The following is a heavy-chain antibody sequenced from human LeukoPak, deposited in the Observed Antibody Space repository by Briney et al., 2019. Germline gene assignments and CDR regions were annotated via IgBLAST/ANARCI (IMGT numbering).Heavy chain of an antibody. D-gene: IGHD6-19*01. CDR1: GFTFSSYA. V-gene: IGHV3-30-3*01. CDR2: ISYDGSNK. J-gene: IGHJ4*02. Sequence: GGSLTLSCAASGFTFSSYAMHWVRQAPGKGLEWVAVISYDGSNKYYADSVKGRFTISRDNSKNTLYLQMNSLRAEDTAVYYCASGIAVAAHGVYWGQGTLVTVSS. CDR3: ASGIAVAAHGVY.